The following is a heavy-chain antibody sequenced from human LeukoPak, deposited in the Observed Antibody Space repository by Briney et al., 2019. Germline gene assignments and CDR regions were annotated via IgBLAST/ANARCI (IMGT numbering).Heavy chain of an antibody. CDR1: GYTFTSYG. J-gene: IGHJ4*02. CDR3: ARIDSSLPHYYYDSSGYTDLDY. Sequence: ASVKVSCKASGYTFTSYGISWVRQAPGQGLEWMGWISAYNGNTNYAQKLQGRVTMTTDTSTSTAYMELRSLRSDDTAVYYCARIDSSLPHYYYDSSGYTDLDYWGQGTLVTVSS. D-gene: IGHD3-22*01. CDR2: ISAYNGNT. V-gene: IGHV1-18*01.